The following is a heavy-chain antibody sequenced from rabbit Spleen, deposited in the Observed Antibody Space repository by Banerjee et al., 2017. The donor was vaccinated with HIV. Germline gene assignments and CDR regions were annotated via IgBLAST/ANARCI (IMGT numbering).Heavy chain of an antibody. V-gene: IGHV1S45*01. J-gene: IGHJ4*01. CDR3: ARAGEGGDGYLNL. CDR2: IYVGSGGGT. Sequence: LQESGGGLVKPGGTLTLTCKASGFSFSYSYWICWVRQAPGKGLEWIACIYVGSGGGTKYASWAKGRFTISKTSSTTVTLQMTSLTVADTATYFCARAGEGGDGYLNLWGQGTLVTVS. D-gene: IGHD5-1*01. CDR1: GFSFSYSYW.